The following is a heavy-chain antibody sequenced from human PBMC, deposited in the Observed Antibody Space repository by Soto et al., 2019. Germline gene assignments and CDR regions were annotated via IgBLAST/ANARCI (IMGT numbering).Heavy chain of an antibody. J-gene: IGHJ5*02. CDR2: IYYSGST. Sequence: SETLSLTCTATGDSITSTDYYWGWIRQPPGKGLEWVASIYYSGSTYHNPSLKSRVTISVDTSKNQFSLKVTSVTAADTAVSFCPRHWRTGYSTVFAVVMGSFGAWGQGTRVTVSS. CDR3: PRHWRTGYSTVFAVVMGSFGA. D-gene: IGHD3-3*01. V-gene: IGHV4-39*01. CDR1: GDSITSTDYY.